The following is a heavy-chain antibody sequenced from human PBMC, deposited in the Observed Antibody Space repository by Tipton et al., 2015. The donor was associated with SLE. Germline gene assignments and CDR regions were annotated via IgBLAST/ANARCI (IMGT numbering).Heavy chain of an antibody. Sequence: SLRLSCAASGFTVSSNYMSWVRQAPGKGLEWVSVIYSCGSTYYADSVKGRFTISRDNSKNTLYLQMNSLRAEDTAVYYCANSAEVRDLPGFQHWGQGTLVTVSS. D-gene: IGHD3-10*01. CDR3: ANSAEVRDLPGFQH. J-gene: IGHJ1*01. CDR2: IYSCGST. V-gene: IGHV3-53*01. CDR1: GFTVSSNY.